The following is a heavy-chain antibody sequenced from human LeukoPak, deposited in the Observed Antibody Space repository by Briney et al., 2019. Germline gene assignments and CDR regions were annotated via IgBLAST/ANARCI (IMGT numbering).Heavy chain of an antibody. CDR3: ARDPRGGTLDY. D-gene: IGHD3-10*01. CDR1: GFTFSSYW. Sequence: GGSLRLSCAASGFTFSSYWMSWVRQAPGKGLEWVANIKQDGSEKYYVDSVKGRFTISRDNAKTTLNLQMNSLRAEDTAVYYCARDPRGGTLDYWGQGALVTVSS. J-gene: IGHJ4*02. V-gene: IGHV3-7*01. CDR2: IKQDGSEK.